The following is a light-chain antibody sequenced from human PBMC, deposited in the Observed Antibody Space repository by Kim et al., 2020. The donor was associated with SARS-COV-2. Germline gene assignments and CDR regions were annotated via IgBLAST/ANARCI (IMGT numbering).Light chain of an antibody. Sequence: SSELTQDPAVSVALGQTVRITCQGDSLKTYYATWYQQKPGQAPLRVIFGKNNRPSGIPHRFSGSNSGNTASLTIPGAQAEDEADYYCDSWDSSGNHNVVFGGGTKLTV. CDR1: SLKTYY. V-gene: IGLV3-19*02. J-gene: IGLJ2*01. CDR3: DSWDSSGNHNVV. CDR2: GKN.